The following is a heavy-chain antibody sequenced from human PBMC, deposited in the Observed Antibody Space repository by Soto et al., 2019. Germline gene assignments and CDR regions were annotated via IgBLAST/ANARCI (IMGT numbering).Heavy chain of an antibody. V-gene: IGHV3-23*01. D-gene: IGHD6-19*01. J-gene: IGHJ3*02. CDR2: ISGSDGST. Sequence: EVQLLESGGGLVQPGGSLRLSCVASGFTFSTYAMNWVRQAPGKGLEWVSAISGSDGSTYYADSGKGRFTISRDNSKNTLYLQKRSLSAEDKAVEYCAKESLESGWDVGDALDIGGQGTMVTVSA. CDR1: GFTFSTYA. CDR3: AKESLESGWDVGDALDI.